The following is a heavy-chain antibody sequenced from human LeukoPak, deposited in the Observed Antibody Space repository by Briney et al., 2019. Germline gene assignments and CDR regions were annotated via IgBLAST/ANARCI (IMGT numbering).Heavy chain of an antibody. CDR1: GGSFSGCY. CDR2: INHSGST. V-gene: IGHV4-34*01. D-gene: IGHD6-19*01. CDR3: ARGGGQWLRWYYFDY. J-gene: IGHJ4*02. Sequence: PSETLSLTCAVYGGSFSGCYWSWIRQPPGKGLEWIGEINHSGSTNYNPSLKSRVTISVDTSKKQFSLKLSSVTAADTAVYYCARGGGQWLRWYYFDYWGQGTLVTVSS.